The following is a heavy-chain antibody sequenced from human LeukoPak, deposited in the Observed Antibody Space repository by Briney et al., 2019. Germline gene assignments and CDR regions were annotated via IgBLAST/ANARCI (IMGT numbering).Heavy chain of an antibody. CDR2: IYYSGST. CDR3: ARRGEYCGGDCYFVDI. D-gene: IGHD2-21*02. J-gene: IGHJ3*02. Sequence: PSETLSLTCTVSGGSFSSYYWSWIRQPPGKGLEWIGSIYYSGSTYYNPSLKSRVTISVDTSKNQFSLKLSSVTAADTAVYYCARRGEYCGGDCYFVDIWGQGTMVTVSS. V-gene: IGHV4-39*01. CDR1: GGSFSSYY.